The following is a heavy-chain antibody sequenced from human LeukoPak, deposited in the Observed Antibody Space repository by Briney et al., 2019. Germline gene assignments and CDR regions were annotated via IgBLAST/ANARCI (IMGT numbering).Heavy chain of an antibody. CDR1: GFTVSSNY. V-gene: IGHV3-53*01. CDR2: IYSGGST. J-gene: IGHJ3*02. CDR3: ARTTGATAFDI. D-gene: IGHD4-11*01. Sequence: GGSLRLSCAASGFTVSSNYMSWVRQAPGKGLEWVSVIYSGGSTYYADSVKGRFTISRDNSKNTLYLQMNSLRAEDTSVYYCARTTGATAFDIWGQGTMVTVSS.